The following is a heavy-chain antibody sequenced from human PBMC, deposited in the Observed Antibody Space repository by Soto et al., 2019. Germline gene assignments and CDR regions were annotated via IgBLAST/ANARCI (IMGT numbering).Heavy chain of an antibody. V-gene: IGHV1-3*01. J-gene: IGHJ4*02. CDR3: ARGITLPTPLDY. CDR2: INAGNGNT. Sequence: ASVKVSCKASGYTFTSYAMHWVRQAPGQRLEWVGWINAGNGNTKYSQKFQGRVTITRDTSASTAYMELSSLRSEDTAVYYCARGITLPTPLDYWGQGTLVTVSS. D-gene: IGHD1-20*01. CDR1: GYTFTSYA.